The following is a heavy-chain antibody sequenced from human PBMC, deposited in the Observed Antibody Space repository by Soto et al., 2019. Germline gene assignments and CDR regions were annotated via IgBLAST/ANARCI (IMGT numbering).Heavy chain of an antibody. D-gene: IGHD2-15*01. CDR2: ISYDGSNK. CDR1: GFTFSSYA. V-gene: IGHV3-30*04. Sequence: PGGSLRLSCAASGFTFSSYAMHWVRQAPGKGLEWVAVISYDGSNKYYADSVKGRFTISRDNSKNTLYLQMNSLRAEDTAVYYCAREKVVVAATRGTNYYYGMDVWGKGTAVTVPS. CDR3: AREKVVVAATRGTNYYYGMDV. J-gene: IGHJ6*04.